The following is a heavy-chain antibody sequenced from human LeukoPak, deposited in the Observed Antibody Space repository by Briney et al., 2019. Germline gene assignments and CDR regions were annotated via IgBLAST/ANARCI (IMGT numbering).Heavy chain of an antibody. Sequence: LTGGSLRLSCAASGFTFSSYGMHWVRQAPGKGLEWVAVISYDGSNKYYADSVKGRFTISRDNSKNTLYLQMNSLRAEDTAVYYCAKETTGFSPFDYRGQGTLVTVSS. V-gene: IGHV3-30*18. CDR3: AKETTGFSPFDY. CDR1: GFTFSSYG. CDR2: ISYDGSNK. J-gene: IGHJ4*02. D-gene: IGHD1-1*01.